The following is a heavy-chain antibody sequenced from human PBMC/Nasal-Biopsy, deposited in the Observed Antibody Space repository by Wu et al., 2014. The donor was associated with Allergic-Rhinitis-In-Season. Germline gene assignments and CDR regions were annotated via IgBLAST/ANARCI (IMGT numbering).Heavy chain of an antibody. CDR3: ARSYSGSYWGRYFDY. CDR1: GFTFSSYG. CDR2: IWYDGSNK. J-gene: IGHJ4*02. Sequence: LRLSCAASGFTFSSYGMHWVRQAPGKGLEWVAVIWYDGSNKYYADSVKGRFTISRDNSKNTLYLQMNSLRAEDTAVYYCARSYSGSYWGRYFDYWGQGSPGHRLL. D-gene: IGHD1-26*01. V-gene: IGHV3-33*01.